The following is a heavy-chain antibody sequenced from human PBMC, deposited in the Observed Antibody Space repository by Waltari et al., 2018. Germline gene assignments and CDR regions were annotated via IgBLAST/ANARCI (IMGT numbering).Heavy chain of an antibody. V-gene: IGHV4-31*03. CDR3: ASSYTRGNGYYYSYMDV. CDR2: IYYSGST. CDR1: GGSISSGGYY. J-gene: IGHJ6*03. D-gene: IGHD1-1*01. Sequence: QVQLQESGPGLVKPSQTLSLTCTVSGGSISSGGYYWSWIRQHPGKGLEWSGYIYYSGSTYYHPCLTRRVTISVATSKNQFSLTLSSVPAADTAVYYCASSYTRGNGYYYSYMDVWGKGTTVTVSS.